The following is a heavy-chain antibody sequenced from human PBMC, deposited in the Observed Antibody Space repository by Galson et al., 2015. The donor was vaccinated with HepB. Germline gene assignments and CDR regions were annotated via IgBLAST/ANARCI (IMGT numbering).Heavy chain of an antibody. V-gene: IGHV3-21*01. D-gene: IGHD3-10*01. CDR2: ISSSSSYI. J-gene: IGHJ3*02. CDR3: ATGGFGKAAFDI. CDR1: GFTFSSYS. Sequence: SLRLSCAASGFTFSSYSMNWVRQAPGKGLEWVSSISSSSSYIYYADSVKGRFTISRDNAKNSLYLQMNSLRAEDTAVYYCATGGFGKAAFDIWGQGTMVTVSS.